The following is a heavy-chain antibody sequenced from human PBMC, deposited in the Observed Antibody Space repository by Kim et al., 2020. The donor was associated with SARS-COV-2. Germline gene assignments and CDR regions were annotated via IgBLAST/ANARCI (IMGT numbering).Heavy chain of an antibody. V-gene: IGHV3-33*01. Sequence: GGSLRLSCAASGFSLSNYGMHWVRQAPGKGLEWVAVIWYEEKNKYYADAVEGRFTISRDNSKNTVYQQMNSLRAEDTAVYYCARTTYYDFWSGFDYWGQGTLVTVSS. CDR3: ARTTYYDFWSGFDY. CDR2: IWYEEKNK. D-gene: IGHD3-3*01. J-gene: IGHJ4*02. CDR1: GFSLSNYG.